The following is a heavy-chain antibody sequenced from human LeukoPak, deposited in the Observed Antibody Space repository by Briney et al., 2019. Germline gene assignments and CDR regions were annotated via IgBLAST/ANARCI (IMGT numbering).Heavy chain of an antibody. CDR1: GYPFSTYE. Sequence: ASVKVSCKTSGYPFSTYEINWVRRAAGQGLEGMGWVHPNSGNTPYAQKFQGRVTMTRDTTIMTAYMELSGLRSDDTTVYFCARGPPNDPWGQGTLVTVS. CDR2: VHPNSGNT. V-gene: IGHV1-8*01. CDR3: ARGPPNDP. J-gene: IGHJ5*02.